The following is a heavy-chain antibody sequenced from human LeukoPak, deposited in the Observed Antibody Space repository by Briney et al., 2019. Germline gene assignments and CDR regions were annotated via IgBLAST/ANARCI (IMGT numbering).Heavy chain of an antibody. Sequence: GGSLRLSCAASGFTFSGSAMHWVRQASGKGLEWVGRIRSKANSYATAYAASVKGRFTISRDDSKNTAYLQMNSLKTEDTAVYYCAKDRSIIRAPSGHWGQGTLVTVSS. CDR1: GFTFSGSA. V-gene: IGHV3-73*01. J-gene: IGHJ4*02. CDR2: IRSKANSYAT. CDR3: AKDRSIIRAPSGH. D-gene: IGHD2/OR15-2a*01.